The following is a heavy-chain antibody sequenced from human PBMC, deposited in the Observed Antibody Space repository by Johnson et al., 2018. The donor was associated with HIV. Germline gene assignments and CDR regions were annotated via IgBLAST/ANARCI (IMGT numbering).Heavy chain of an antibody. CDR2: INQDGSEK. D-gene: IGHD6-19*01. CDR3: ARVSGWYEKGAFDI. Sequence: EVQVVESGGGVVQPGRSLRLSCAASGFTFSTYAIHWVRQAPGKGLEWVANINQDGSEKDYVDSVKGRFTISRDIAKNSLYLQMNSLRAEDTAVYDCARVSGWYEKGAFDIWGQGTMVTVSS. CDR1: GFTFSTYA. V-gene: IGHV3-7*01. J-gene: IGHJ3*02.